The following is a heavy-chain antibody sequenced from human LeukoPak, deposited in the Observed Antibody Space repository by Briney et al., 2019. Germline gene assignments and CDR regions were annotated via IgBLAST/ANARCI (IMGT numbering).Heavy chain of an antibody. V-gene: IGHV4-38-2*01. Sequence: SETLSLTCAVSGYSISSGYYWGWIRRPPGKGLEWIGSIYHSGSTYHNPSLKSRVTISVDTSKNQFSLKLSSVTAADTAVYYCARRVAFCTNGVCYLPPEHFDYWGQGTLVTVSS. CDR2: IYHSGST. CDR1: GYSISSGYY. CDR3: ARRVAFCTNGVCYLPPEHFDY. D-gene: IGHD2-8*01. J-gene: IGHJ4*02.